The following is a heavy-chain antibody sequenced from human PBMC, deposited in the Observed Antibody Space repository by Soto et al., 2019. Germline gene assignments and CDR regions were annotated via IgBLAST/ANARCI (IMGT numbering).Heavy chain of an antibody. Sequence: SETLSLTCAVSGGSISSTNWWHWVRQPPGKGLEWIGEIFPGGSTNYNPSLKSRVTISVDKSSNQLSLQLNSVTAADTAVYYCARDREPALPFFQHWGQGTLVTVSS. CDR2: IFPGGST. D-gene: IGHD1-26*01. V-gene: IGHV4-4*02. CDR3: ARDREPALPFFQH. J-gene: IGHJ1*01. CDR1: GGSISSTNW.